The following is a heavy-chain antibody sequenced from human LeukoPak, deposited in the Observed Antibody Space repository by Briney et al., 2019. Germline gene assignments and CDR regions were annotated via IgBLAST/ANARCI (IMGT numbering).Heavy chain of an antibody. V-gene: IGHV3-9*01. CDR3: ARRWAAAGPDY. Sequence: GGSLRLSCAASGFIFDDHGMHWVRQAPGKGLEWVSGISWSSGIIGYADSVKGRFTISRDNSKNTLYLQMNGLRAEDTAVYYCARRWAAAGPDYWGQGTLVTVSS. CDR1: GFIFDDHG. D-gene: IGHD6-13*01. J-gene: IGHJ4*02. CDR2: ISWSSGII.